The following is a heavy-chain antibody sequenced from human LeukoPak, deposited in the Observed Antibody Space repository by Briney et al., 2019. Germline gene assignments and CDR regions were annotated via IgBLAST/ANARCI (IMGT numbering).Heavy chain of an antibody. CDR1: GGAFSGYY. D-gene: IGHD3-3*01. Sequence: KPSETLSLTCAVYGGAFSGYYWSWIRQPPGKGLEWIGEINHSGSTNYNPSLKSRVTISVDTSKNQFSLKLSSATAADTAVYYCARGPRYYDFWSGYQNWFDPWGQGTLVTVSS. CDR3: ARGPRYYDFWSGYQNWFDP. V-gene: IGHV4-34*01. J-gene: IGHJ5*02. CDR2: INHSGST.